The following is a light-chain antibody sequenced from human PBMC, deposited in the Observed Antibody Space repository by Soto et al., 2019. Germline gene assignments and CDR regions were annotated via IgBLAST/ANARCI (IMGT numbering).Light chain of an antibody. CDR3: QQYGSSPIT. V-gene: IGKV3-20*01. CDR2: GAS. CDR1: QRVSSSY. Sequence: LTASPAALSVSPGERATLSCRASQRVSSSYLAWDQQKPGQSPRLVIYGASSRATSIPDRFSGSGSGTDFTLTISRLEPEDFAVYYCQQYGSSPITFGQGTRLDI. J-gene: IGKJ5*01.